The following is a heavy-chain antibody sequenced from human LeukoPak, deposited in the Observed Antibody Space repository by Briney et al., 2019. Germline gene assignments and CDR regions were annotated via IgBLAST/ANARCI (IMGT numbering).Heavy chain of an antibody. D-gene: IGHD3-22*01. V-gene: IGHV1-46*01. CDR3: ARDSRADYYDSSGYYSFDY. CDR1: GFTFSIYY. Sequence: ASVKVSCKASGFTFSIYYMHWVRQAPGQGLEWMGIINSSGGSTTYAQRFQGRVTMTRDTSTSTVYMDLSSLRSEDTAVYYCARDSRADYYDSSGYYSFDYWGQGTLVTVSS. J-gene: IGHJ4*02. CDR2: INSSGGST.